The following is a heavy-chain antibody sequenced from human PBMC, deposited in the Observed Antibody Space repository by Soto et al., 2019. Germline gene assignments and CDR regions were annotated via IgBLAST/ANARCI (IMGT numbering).Heavy chain of an antibody. V-gene: IGHV3-74*01. CDR1: GFTFSSYW. J-gene: IGHJ6*02. Sequence: EVQLVESGGGLVQPGGSLRLSCAASGFTFSSYWMHWVRQAPGKGLVWVSRIDNAGSSVRYADSVKGRFTISRDNAKNTLYLQMNSLRAEDTAVYYCTRVGWSESGMDVWGQGTKVTVSS. CDR2: IDNAGSSV. CDR3: TRVGWSESGMDV.